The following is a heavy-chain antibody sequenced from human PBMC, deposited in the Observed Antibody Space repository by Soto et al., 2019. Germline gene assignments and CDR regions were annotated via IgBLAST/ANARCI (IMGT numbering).Heavy chain of an antibody. V-gene: IGHV4-38-2*02. CDR3: ARMFYYDGSGYHSGGVDF. CDR1: GYSISTGYY. Sequence: PSETLSLTCTVSGYSISTGYYWGWIRQPPGKGLEWIGSIHHSGKVYYNPSLKSRVTISLDTSKNRFSLELSSVTAADTAVHYCARMFYYDGSGYHSGGVDFWGQGTLVTVSS. CDR2: IHHSGKV. J-gene: IGHJ4*02. D-gene: IGHD3-22*01.